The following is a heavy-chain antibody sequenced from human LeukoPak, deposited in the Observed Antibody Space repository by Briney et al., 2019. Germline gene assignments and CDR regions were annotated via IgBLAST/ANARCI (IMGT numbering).Heavy chain of an antibody. CDR1: GFSFSSYW. CDR3: ARDFYYGLYYFDY. V-gene: IGHV3-74*01. J-gene: IGHJ4*02. D-gene: IGHD3-10*01. Sequence: PGGSLRLSCAASGFSFSSYWMYWVRQLPGKGLAWVSRVNSDGSITDYADSVKGRFTISRDNAKNTLYLQMNSLRVEDTAVYYCARDFYYGLYYFDYWGPGTLVTVSS. CDR2: VNSDGSIT.